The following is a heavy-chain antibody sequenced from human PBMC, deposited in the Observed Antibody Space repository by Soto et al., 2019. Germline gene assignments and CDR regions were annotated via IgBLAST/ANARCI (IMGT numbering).Heavy chain of an antibody. J-gene: IGHJ6*02. Sequence: GGSLRLSCAASGFTFSSYGMHWVRQAPGKGLEWVAVIWYDGSNKYYADSVKGRFTISRDNSKNTLYLQMNSLRAEDTAVYYCARDPHDNGYSGPHWWWLVPPYGMDVWGQGTTVTVSS. CDR2: IWYDGSNK. CDR1: GFTFSSYG. V-gene: IGHV3-33*01. CDR3: ARDPHDNGYSGPHWWWLVPPYGMDV. D-gene: IGHD5-12*01.